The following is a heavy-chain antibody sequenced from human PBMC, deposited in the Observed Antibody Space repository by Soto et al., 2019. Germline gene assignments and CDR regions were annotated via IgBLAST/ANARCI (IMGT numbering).Heavy chain of an antibody. CDR1: GYTFTSYA. D-gene: IGHD4-4*01. Sequence: QVQLVQSGAEEKKPGASVKVSCKTSGYTFTSYAMHWVRQAPGQRLEWMGWINAGHGNTKYSQKFQGRVTITRDTSARTAHMELSSLRSEAPAVYYCARFKGCDYRGSWFDPWCQGTLVTVSS. CDR3: ARFKGCDYRGSWFDP. J-gene: IGHJ5*02. V-gene: IGHV1-3*05. CDR2: INAGHGNT.